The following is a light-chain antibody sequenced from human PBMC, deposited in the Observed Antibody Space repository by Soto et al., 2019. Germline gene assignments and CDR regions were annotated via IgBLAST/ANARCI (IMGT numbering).Light chain of an antibody. V-gene: IGLV2-14*01. CDR1: SSDIGTYNS. CDR3: TSYTTSSTLV. J-gene: IGLJ2*01. CDR2: HVT. Sequence: QSALTQPASVSGSPGQSITISCTGTSSDIGTYNSVSWYQQHAGKVPKLMIYHVTNRPSGVSDRFSGSKSGNTASLTISGLQAEDEADYYCTSYTTSSTLVFGGGTKLTVL.